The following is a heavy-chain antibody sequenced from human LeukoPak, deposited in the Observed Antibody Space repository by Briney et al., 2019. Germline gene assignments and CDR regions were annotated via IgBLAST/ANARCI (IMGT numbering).Heavy chain of an antibody. Sequence: GGSLRLSCAASGFTFSSYAMHWVRQAPGKGLEWVAVISSDGSTKYYEDSMRGRFTISRDNSNNTLYLQMNRAGDTAVYYCARARIAALPTTLMDVWGQGTTVTVSS. CDR2: ISSDGSTK. CDR1: GFTFSSYA. V-gene: IGHV3-30-3*01. D-gene: IGHD6-6*01. J-gene: IGHJ6*02. CDR3: ARARIAALPTTLMDV.